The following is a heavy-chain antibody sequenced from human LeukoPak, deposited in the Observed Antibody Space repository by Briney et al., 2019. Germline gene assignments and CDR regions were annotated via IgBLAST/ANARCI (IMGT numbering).Heavy chain of an antibody. CDR3: AKDGGDSYGPYFDY. V-gene: IGHV3-30*02. CDR1: GFTFSSYG. J-gene: IGHJ4*02. D-gene: IGHD5-18*01. Sequence: PGGSLRLSCAASGFTFSSYGMHWVRQAPGKGLEWVTFIRYDGTNKYYADSVKGRFTISRDNSKNTLYLQMNSLRAEDTAVYYCAKDGGDSYGPYFDYWGQGTLVTVSS. CDR2: IRYDGTNK.